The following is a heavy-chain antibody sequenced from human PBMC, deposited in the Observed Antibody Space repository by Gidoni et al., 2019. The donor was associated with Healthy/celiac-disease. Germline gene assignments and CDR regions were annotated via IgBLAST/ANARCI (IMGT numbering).Heavy chain of an antibody. Sequence: QVQLQQWGAGLLKPSETLSLTCAVYGGSFCGYYWSWIRQPPGKGLEWIGEINHSGSTNYNPSLKSRVTISVDTSKNQFSLKLSSVTAADTAVYYCARVAYCSSTSCYRSYYYYYYGMDVWGQGTTVTVSS. D-gene: IGHD2-2*01. V-gene: IGHV4-34*01. CDR1: GGSFCGYY. J-gene: IGHJ6*02. CDR2: INHSGST. CDR3: ARVAYCSSTSCYRSYYYYYYGMDV.